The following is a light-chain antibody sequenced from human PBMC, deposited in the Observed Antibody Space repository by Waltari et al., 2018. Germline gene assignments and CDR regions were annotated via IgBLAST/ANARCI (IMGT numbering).Light chain of an antibody. V-gene: IGLV2-14*03. CDR1: SGDIGRHNF. CDR3: STYSPSGTPYV. CDR2: DVS. J-gene: IGLJ1*01. Sequence: QSALTQPASVSGSPGQSITISCTGTSGDIGRHNFVSWYQQHPGKAPRLMIFDVSNRPSGGSDRVSGAKSGNAASRTISGLQAEDEADYYCSTYSPSGTPYVFGTGTEVTVL.